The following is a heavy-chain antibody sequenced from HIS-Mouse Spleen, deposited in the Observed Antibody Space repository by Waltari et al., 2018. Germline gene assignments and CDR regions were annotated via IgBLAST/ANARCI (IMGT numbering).Heavy chain of an antibody. D-gene: IGHD4-17*01. Sequence: QLQLQESGPGLVKPSETLSLTCTVSGGSISSSSYYWGWNRQPPGKGLEWIGSIYYSGRPYYNPSLKSRVTISVDTSKNQFSLKLSSVTAADTAVYYCAYGDYFDYWGQGTLVTVSS. CDR3: AYGDYFDY. J-gene: IGHJ4*02. V-gene: IGHV4-39*01. CDR2: IYYSGRP. CDR1: GGSISSSSYY.